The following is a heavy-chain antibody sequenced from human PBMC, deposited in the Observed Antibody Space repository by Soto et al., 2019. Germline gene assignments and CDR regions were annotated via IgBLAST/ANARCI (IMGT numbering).Heavy chain of an antibody. CDR2: IYYSGST. J-gene: IGHJ3*02. V-gene: IGHV4-31*03. CDR3: ARDPGVRGRAFDI. CDR1: GRPMISGVYY. Sequence: KPXETLSLPCTVDGRPMISGVYYWPWIRQHPGKGLEWTGYIYYSGSTYYNPSLKSRVTISVDTSKNQFSLKLSSVTAADTAVYYCARDPGVRGRAFDIWGQGTMVTVSS. D-gene: IGHD3-10*01.